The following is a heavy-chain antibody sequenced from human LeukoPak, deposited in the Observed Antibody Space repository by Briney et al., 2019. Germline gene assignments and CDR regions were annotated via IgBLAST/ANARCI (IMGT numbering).Heavy chain of an antibody. Sequence: GGSLRLSCAASGFTFSSYSMNWVRQAPGKGLEWVSSISSSSSYIYYADSVKGRFTISRDNAKNSLYLQMNSLRAEDTAVYYCARAPIPPYSSGWNFDYWGQGTLVTVSS. CDR3: ARAPIPPYSSGWNFDY. CDR1: GFTFSSYS. CDR2: ISSSSSYI. J-gene: IGHJ4*02. D-gene: IGHD6-19*01. V-gene: IGHV3-21*01.